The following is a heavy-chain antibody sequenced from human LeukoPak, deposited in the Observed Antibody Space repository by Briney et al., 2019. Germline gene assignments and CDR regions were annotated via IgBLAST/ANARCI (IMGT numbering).Heavy chain of an antibody. J-gene: IGHJ4*02. V-gene: IGHV1-2*02. CDR2: INPNSGGT. Sequence: GASVKVSCKASGYTFTSYGISWVRQAPGQGLEWMGWINPNSGGTNYAQKFQGRVTMTRDTSISTAYMELSRLRSDDTAVYYCARDPFRYDSSGYLPWGQGTLVTVSS. CDR1: GYTFTSYG. D-gene: IGHD3-22*01. CDR3: ARDPFRYDSSGYLP.